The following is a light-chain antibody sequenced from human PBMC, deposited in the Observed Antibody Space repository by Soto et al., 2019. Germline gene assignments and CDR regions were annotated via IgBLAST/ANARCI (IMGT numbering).Light chain of an antibody. CDR2: EVT. J-gene: IGLJ1*01. Sequence: QSALTQPASVSGSPGQSITISCTGTSSDVGAYNYVSWYQQHPGKAPKVVIYEVTNRPSGVSNRFSGSKSGNTASLTISGLQAEDEADYYCNSYTGSSTPYVFGTGTKVTVL. CDR3: NSYTGSSTPYV. V-gene: IGLV2-14*01. CDR1: SSDVGAYNY.